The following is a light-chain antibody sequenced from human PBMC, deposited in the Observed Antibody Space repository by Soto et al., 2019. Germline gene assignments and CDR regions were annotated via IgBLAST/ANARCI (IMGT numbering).Light chain of an antibody. Sequence: QSPLAQPASVSWSPGQSITISCTGTSSDISIYNYISWYQQHPGKAPKLIIYEVSTRPSGISNRFSGAKSGNTASLKISGLQVEDEADYYCCSYTSSTNYVFGAGTKVTVL. V-gene: IGLV2-14*01. CDR2: EVS. CDR1: SSDISIYNY. J-gene: IGLJ1*01. CDR3: CSYTSSTNYV.